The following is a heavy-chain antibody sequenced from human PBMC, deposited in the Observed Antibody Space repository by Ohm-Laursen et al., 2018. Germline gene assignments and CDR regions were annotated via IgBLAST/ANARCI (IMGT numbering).Heavy chain of an antibody. CDR3: TAGNPNWFDP. Sequence: GSLRLSCAASGFTFSGSAMHWVRQASGKGLEWVGRIRSKANSYATAYAASVKGRFTISRDDSKNTAYLQMNSLKTEDTAVYYCTAGNPNWFDPWGQGTLVTVSS. D-gene: IGHD1-14*01. V-gene: IGHV3-73*01. J-gene: IGHJ5*02. CDR1: GFTFSGSA. CDR2: IRSKANSYAT.